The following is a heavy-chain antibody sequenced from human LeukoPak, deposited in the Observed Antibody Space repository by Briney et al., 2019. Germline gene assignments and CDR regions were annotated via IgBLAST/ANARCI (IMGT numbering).Heavy chain of an antibody. CDR1: GYTFTSYG. V-gene: IGHV1-18*01. D-gene: IGHD2/OR15-2a*01. J-gene: IGHJ3*02. CDR3: AREGYCNSTTCYKAFDI. Sequence: ASVKVSCKASGYTFTSYGISWVRQAPGQGLEWMGWISAYNGNTYFAQNLQGRVTMTTDTSTSTAYMELRSLRSDDTAVYYCAREGYCNSTTCYKAFDIWGQGTMVTVSS. CDR2: ISAYNGNT.